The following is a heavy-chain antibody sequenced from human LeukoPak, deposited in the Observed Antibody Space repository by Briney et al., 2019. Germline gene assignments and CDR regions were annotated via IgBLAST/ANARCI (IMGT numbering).Heavy chain of an antibody. CDR2: IYTGGNT. CDR1: GFPVSSNY. V-gene: IGHV3-53*01. Sequence: GGSLRLSCTASGFPVSSNYMTWVRQAPGKGLEWVSVIYTGGNTDHADPVQGRFTLSRDNSKNTLYLHMNSLRVEDTAVYYCARGRPPYYFDYWGQGTLVTVSS. CDR3: ARGRPPYYFDY. J-gene: IGHJ4*02.